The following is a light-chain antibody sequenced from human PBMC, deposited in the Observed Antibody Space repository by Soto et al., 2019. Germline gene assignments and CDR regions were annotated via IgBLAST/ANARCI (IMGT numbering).Light chain of an antibody. CDR3: QQYGSSPQPIT. Sequence: EIVLTQSPGTLSLSPGERATLSCRASQSVSSIYLAWYQQKPGQAPRLLIYGASSRATGIPDRFSGSGSGTDFTITISRLEPEDFAVYYCQQYGSSPQPITCGQGTRLEIK. CDR1: QSVSSIY. CDR2: GAS. J-gene: IGKJ5*01. V-gene: IGKV3-20*01.